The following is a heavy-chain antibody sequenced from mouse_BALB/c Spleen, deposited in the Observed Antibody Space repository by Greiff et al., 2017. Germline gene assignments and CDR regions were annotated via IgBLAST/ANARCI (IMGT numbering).Heavy chain of an antibody. CDR3: ATYDGYY. CDR1: GYTFTSYW. V-gene: IGHV1-7*01. D-gene: IGHD2-3*01. J-gene: IGHJ3*01. Sequence: QVHVKQSGAELAKPGASVKMSCKASGYTFTSYWMHWVKQRPGQGLEWIGYINPSTGYTEYNQKFKDKATLTADKSSSTAYMQLSSLTSEDSAVYYCATYDGYYWGQGTLVTVSA. CDR2: INPSTGYT.